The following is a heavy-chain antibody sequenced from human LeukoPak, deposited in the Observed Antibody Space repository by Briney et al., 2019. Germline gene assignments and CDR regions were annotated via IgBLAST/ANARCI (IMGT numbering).Heavy chain of an antibody. Sequence: SETLSLTCTVSGGSININTYYWGWIRQPPGKGLEWIGSIYYSGSTYYNPSLKSRVTISVDMSKSQFSLKLRSVTAAETAVYYCAREGRYRYGYNEYHLYMDIWGKGTTVTVSS. CDR1: GGSININTYY. CDR2: IYYSGST. V-gene: IGHV4-39*07. CDR3: AREGRYRYGYNEYHLYMDI. D-gene: IGHD5-18*01. J-gene: IGHJ6*03.